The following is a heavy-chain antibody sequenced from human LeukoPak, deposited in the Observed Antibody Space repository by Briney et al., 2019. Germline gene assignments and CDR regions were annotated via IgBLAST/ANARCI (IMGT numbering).Heavy chain of an antibody. Sequence: ASVKVSCKASGYTFTGYYMHWVRQAPGQGLEWMGWINPNSGGTNYAQKFQGRVTMTRDTSISTAYMELSRLRSDDTAVYYCARAYSGSPRYYYYYGMDAWGQGTTVTVS. CDR3: ARAYSGSPRYYYYYGMDA. D-gene: IGHD1-26*01. CDR2: INPNSGGT. J-gene: IGHJ6*02. CDR1: GYTFTGYY. V-gene: IGHV1-2*02.